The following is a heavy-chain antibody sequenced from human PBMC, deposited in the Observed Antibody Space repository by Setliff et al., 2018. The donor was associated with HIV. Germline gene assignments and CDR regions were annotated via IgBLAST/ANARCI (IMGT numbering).Heavy chain of an antibody. CDR3: ARDDRCSGGCCYSPGY. CDR2: IYFSESP. D-gene: IGHD2-15*01. V-gene: IGHV4-39*02. J-gene: IGHJ4*02. Sequence: PSETLSLTCSVSGDSISNPNYYWGWIRQPPGKGLEWIGSIYFSESPYYNPSLSSRVTISVDTSTNQFSLRLSSVAAADTAVYYCARDDRCSGGCCYSPGYWGQGTLVTVSS. CDR1: GDSISNPNYY.